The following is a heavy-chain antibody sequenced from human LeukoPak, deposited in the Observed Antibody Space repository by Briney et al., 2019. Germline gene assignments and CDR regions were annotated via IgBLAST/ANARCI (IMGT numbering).Heavy chain of an antibody. CDR1: GYTFTGYY. CDR3: VYTGGAYYYGTDV. Sequence: GASVKVSCKASGYTFTGYYMHWVRQAPGQGLEWMGWINPNSGGTNYAQKFQGRVTMTRDMSISTAYMELSRLRSDDTAVYYCVYTGGAYYYGTDVWGQGTTVTVSS. CDR2: INPNSGGT. J-gene: IGHJ6*02. D-gene: IGHD3-16*01. V-gene: IGHV1-2*02.